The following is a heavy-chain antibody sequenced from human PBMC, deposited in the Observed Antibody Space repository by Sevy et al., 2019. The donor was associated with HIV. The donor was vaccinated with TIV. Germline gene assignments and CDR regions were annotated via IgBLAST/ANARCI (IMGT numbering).Heavy chain of an antibody. D-gene: IGHD1-26*01. CDR3: VKVVGATKFPYYFDY. V-gene: IGHV3-64D*06. CDR2: ISSNGGST. CDR1: GFTFSNYN. Sequence: GGCLRLSCVASGFTFSNYNLNWVRQAPGKGLEYLSAISSNGGSTYYADSVKGRFTISRDNSKNTLYLQMSSLRAEDTAVACCVKVVGATKFPYYFDYWGQGTLVTVSS. J-gene: IGHJ4*02.